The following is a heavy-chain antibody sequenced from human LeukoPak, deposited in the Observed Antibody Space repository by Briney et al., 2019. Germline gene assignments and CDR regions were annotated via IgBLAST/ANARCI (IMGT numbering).Heavy chain of an antibody. CDR2: IYSGGST. V-gene: IGHV3-66*02. Sequence: GGSLRLSCAASGFTVSSNYMSWVRQAPGKGLEGVSVIYSGGSTYYADSAKGRFTISRDNSKNTLYLQMNSLRAEDTAVYYCARDYSSSSPGPYYYYMDVWGKGTTVTVSS. CDR3: ARDYSSSSPGPYYYYMDV. J-gene: IGHJ6*03. CDR1: GFTVSSNY. D-gene: IGHD6-6*01.